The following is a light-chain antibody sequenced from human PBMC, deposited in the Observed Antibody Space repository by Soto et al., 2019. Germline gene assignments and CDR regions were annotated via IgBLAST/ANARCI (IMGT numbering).Light chain of an antibody. CDR1: SSDIGTYKY. V-gene: IGLV2-14*03. CDR3: SSYTTSTSFY. Sequence: QSALPQPASVSGSPGQSITISCTGSSSDIGTYKYVSWYQHHPGKAPKLIINDVSNRPSGVSNRFSGSKSGNTASLTISGLQAEDEADYYCSSYTTSTSFYFGSGTKVTVL. J-gene: IGLJ1*01. CDR2: DVS.